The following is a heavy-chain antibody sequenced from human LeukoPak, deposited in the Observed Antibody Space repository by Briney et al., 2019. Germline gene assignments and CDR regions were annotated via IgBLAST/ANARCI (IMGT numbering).Heavy chain of an antibody. CDR2: IRYDGSNK. D-gene: IGHD6-6*01. CDR3: AKDNQQLVDQPGYYYYYMDV. Sequence: GGSLRLSCAASGFTFSSYGMHWVRQAPGKGLEWVAFIRYDGSNKYYADSVKGRFTISRDNSKNTLYLQMNSLRAEDTAVYYCAKDNQQLVDQPGYYYYYMDVWGKGTTVTVSS. V-gene: IGHV3-30*02. CDR1: GFTFSSYG. J-gene: IGHJ6*03.